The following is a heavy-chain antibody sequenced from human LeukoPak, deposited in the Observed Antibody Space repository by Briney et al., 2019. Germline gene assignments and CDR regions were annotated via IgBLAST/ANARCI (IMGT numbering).Heavy chain of an antibody. J-gene: IGHJ4*02. Sequence: PGGSLRLSCAASGFTFSSYAMSWVRQAPGKGLEWVSAISGSGGSTYYADSVKGRFTISRDNSKNTLYLQMNSLRAEGTAVYYCAKGPQWLSHFDYWGQGTLVTVSS. CDR2: ISGSGGST. CDR3: AKGPQWLSHFDY. D-gene: IGHD6-19*01. CDR1: GFTFSSYA. V-gene: IGHV3-23*01.